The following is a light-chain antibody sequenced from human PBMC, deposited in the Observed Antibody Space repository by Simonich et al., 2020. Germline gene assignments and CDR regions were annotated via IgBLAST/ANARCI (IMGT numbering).Light chain of an antibody. CDR1: PRVSSY. V-gene: IGKV3-11*01. CDR2: DAS. Sequence: EIVLTQSPATLSLSPGERATLSCRASPRVSSYLAWYQQKPGQAPRLLIYDASNSATGIPARFSGSGSGTDFTLTISSLEPEDFAVYYCQQRSNWYTFGQGTKLEIK. CDR3: QQRSNWYT. J-gene: IGKJ2*01.